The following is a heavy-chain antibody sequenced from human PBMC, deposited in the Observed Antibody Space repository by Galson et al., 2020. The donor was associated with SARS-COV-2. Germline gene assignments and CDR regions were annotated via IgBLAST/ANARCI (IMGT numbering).Heavy chain of an antibody. Sequence: GGSLRLSCKGSGYSFTNYWIAWVRQMPGKGLEWMGIIYPGDSETTYSPSFQGQVTISSDKSNNTAYLQWSSLKASDTAMYYCARRTYGDYREGFVCWGQGMMVSVCS. CDR2: IYPGDSET. CDR3: ARRTYGDYREGFVC. CDR1: GYSFTNYW. J-gene: IGHJ3*01. D-gene: IGHD4-17*01. V-gene: IGHV5-51*01.